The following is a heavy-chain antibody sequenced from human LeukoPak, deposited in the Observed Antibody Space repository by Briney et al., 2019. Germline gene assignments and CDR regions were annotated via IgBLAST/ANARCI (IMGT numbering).Heavy chain of an antibody. D-gene: IGHD2-2*01. V-gene: IGHV3-11*01. CDR1: GFTFSDYY. J-gene: IGHJ4*02. CDR3: AKAEIAVVVPAAILFDY. Sequence: KAGGSLRLSCAASGFTFSDYYMSWIRQAPGKGLEWVSYISSSGSTIYYADSVKGRFTISRDNSKNTLYLQMNSLRAEDTAVYYCAKAEIAVVVPAAILFDYWGQGTLVTVSS. CDR2: ISSSGSTI.